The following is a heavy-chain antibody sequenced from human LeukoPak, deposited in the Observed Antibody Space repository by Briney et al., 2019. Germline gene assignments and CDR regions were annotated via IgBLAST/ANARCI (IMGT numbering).Heavy chain of an antibody. D-gene: IGHD3-10*01. J-gene: IGHJ3*02. CDR1: GYTFTGYY. Sequence: ASVKVSCKASGYTFTGYYMHWVRQAPGQGLEWMGWINPNSGGTNYAQKFQGRVTMTRDTSISTAYMELSRLRYDDTAVYYCARDTPTITMVRGVPLDAFDIWGQGTMVTVSS. CDR2: INPNSGGT. CDR3: ARDTPTITMVRGVPLDAFDI. V-gene: IGHV1-2*02.